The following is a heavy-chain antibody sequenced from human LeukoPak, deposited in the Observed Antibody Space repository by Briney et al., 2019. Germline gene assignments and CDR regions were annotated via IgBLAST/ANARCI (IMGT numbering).Heavy chain of an antibody. V-gene: IGHV3-23*01. Sequence: LSGGSLRLSCAASGFTSSSYAMSWVRQAPGKGLEWVSAISGSGGSTYNADSVKGRFTISRDNSKNTLYLQMNSLRAEDTAVYYCAKDRSSSWYARDDYWGQGTLVTVSS. CDR1: GFTSSSYA. D-gene: IGHD6-13*01. J-gene: IGHJ4*02. CDR3: AKDRSSSWYARDDY. CDR2: ISGSGGST.